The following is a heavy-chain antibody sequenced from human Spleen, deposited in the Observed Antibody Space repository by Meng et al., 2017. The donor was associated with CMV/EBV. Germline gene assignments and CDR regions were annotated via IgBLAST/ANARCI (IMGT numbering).Heavy chain of an antibody. J-gene: IGHJ5*02. Sequence: GSLRLSCTVSGGSVSSGSYYWSWIRQPPGKGLEWIGYIYYSGSTYYNPSLKGRATISIDTSKSQFSLQLNSVTAADTAVYFCARDPKGTPYSTHWPWGQGALVTVSS. V-gene: IGHV4-61*01. CDR2: IYYSGST. D-gene: IGHD4-11*01. CDR1: GGSVSSGSYY. CDR3: ARDPKGTPYSTHWP.